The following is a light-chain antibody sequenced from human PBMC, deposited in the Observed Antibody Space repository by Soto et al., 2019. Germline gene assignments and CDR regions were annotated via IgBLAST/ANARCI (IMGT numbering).Light chain of an antibody. CDR2: TTN. Sequence: QLVLTQPHSASGTPGQRVTISCSGSSSNIGTSSVHWFQQLPGTAPKLLISTTNQRPSGVPERFSGSKSGTSASLAISGLQSEDGAVYYCAAGDDSLNGPVFGTGTKLP. J-gene: IGLJ1*01. CDR1: SSNIGTSS. V-gene: IGLV1-44*01. CDR3: AAGDDSLNGPV.